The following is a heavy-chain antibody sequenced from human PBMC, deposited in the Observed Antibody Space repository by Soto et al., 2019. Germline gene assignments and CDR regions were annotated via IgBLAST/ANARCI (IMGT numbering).Heavy chain of an antibody. V-gene: IGHV4-31*03. Sequence: PSETLSLTCTVSGGSISSGGYYWSWVRQHPGKGLEWIGYIYYSGSTYYNPSLKSRVTISVDTSKNQFSLKLSSVTAADTAVYYCARVSDIVLVPAAPGGWFDPWGQGTLVTVSS. CDR1: GGSISSGGYY. CDR2: IYYSGST. D-gene: IGHD2-2*01. J-gene: IGHJ5*02. CDR3: ARVSDIVLVPAAPGGWFDP.